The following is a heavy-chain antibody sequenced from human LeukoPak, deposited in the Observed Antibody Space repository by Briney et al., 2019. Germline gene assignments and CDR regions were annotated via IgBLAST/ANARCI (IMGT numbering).Heavy chain of an antibody. CDR3: ARSVAVAGISEYFQH. J-gene: IGHJ1*01. CDR2: IYYSGST. V-gene: IGHV4-59*12. D-gene: IGHD6-19*01. CDR1: GGSISSYY. Sequence: PSETLSLTCTVSGGSISSYYWSWIRQPPGKGLEWIGYIYYSGSTNYNPSLKSRVTMSVDTSKNQFSLKLSSVTAADTAVYYCARSVAVAGISEYFQHWGQGTLVTVSS.